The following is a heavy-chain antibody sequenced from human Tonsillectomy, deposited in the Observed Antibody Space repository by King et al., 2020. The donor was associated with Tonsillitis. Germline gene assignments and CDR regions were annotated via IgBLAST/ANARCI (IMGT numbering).Heavy chain of an antibody. J-gene: IGHJ4*01. CDR2: IYWDDDK. D-gene: IGHD6-13*01. Sequence: TLKESGPTLVKPTQTLTLTCTFSGFSLSTSGVGVGWIRQPPGKALEWLALIYWDDDKRYSPSLGSRLTITKDTTKNPVVLAMTNVDPVDTATYFCANSRSSSGYVRGDYFDYWGQGTLVTVSS. CDR1: GFSLSTSGVG. CDR3: ANSRSSSGYVRGDYFDY. V-gene: IGHV2-5*02.